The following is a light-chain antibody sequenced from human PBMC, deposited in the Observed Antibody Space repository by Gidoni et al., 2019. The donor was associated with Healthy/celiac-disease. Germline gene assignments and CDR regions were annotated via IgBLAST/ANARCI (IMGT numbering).Light chain of an antibody. CDR1: QVISSS. CDR3: QQTNSFPLT. CDR2: AAS. V-gene: IGKV1-12*01. J-gene: IGKJ5*01. Sequence: IQMTQSPSSVSASVGDRVTIICRASQVISSSLAWYQQKPGEAPKLLIYAASSLHNGVPSRFSGSGSGTDFTLSISSLQAEDFATYYCQQTNSFPLTFGQGTRLEIK.